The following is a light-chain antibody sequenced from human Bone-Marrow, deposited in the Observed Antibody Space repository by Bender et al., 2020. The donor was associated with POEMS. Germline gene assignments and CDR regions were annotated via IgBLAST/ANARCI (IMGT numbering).Light chain of an antibody. CDR2: DVN. CDR1: KSDVGSRDL. J-gene: IGLJ1*01. V-gene: IGLV2-14*03. CDR3: SSFTTSDTVV. Sequence: QSALTQPASVSGSPGQAITISCAGTKSDVGSRDLVAWFRQYPGKAPTLMIYDVNVRPSGVSDRFSGSKSCNTASLTIFGLHQEDEADYYCSSFTTSDTVVFGSGTKVTVL.